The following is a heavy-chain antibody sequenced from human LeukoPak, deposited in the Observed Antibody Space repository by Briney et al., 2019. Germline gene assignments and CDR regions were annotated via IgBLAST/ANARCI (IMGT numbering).Heavy chain of an antibody. V-gene: IGHV5-51*01. D-gene: IGHD2-15*01. CDR2: IYPGDSDT. CDR3: ARRFMSCSGGSCYPYYFDY. J-gene: IGHJ4*02. Sequence: GESLKISCKGSGYSFTSYWIGWVRQMPGRGLEWMGSIYPGDSDTRYSPSFQGQVTISTDKSISTAYLQWSSLKASDTAMYYCARRFMSCSGGSCYPYYFDYWSQGTLVTVSS. CDR1: GYSFTSYW.